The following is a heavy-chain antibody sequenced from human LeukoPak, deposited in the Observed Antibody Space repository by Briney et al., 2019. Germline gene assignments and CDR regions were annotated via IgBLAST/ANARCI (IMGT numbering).Heavy chain of an antibody. D-gene: IGHD6-19*01. J-gene: IGHJ3*01. Sequence: SETLSLTCSASGGSISISGFYWNWIRQLPGKGLVWIGYTYNSGNTYYNPSFGSRVTISTDTSMNQFFLKSHSVTAADTAVYYCARSSGWRDAFDFWGRGTMVTVSS. CDR2: TYNSGNT. V-gene: IGHV4-31*03. CDR3: ARSSGWRDAFDF. CDR1: GGSISISGFY.